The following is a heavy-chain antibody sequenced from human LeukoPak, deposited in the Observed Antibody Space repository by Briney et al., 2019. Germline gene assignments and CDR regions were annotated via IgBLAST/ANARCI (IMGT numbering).Heavy chain of an antibody. CDR3: AEDGGYAFGY. J-gene: IGHJ4*02. D-gene: IGHD2-15*01. V-gene: IGHV3-53*01. CDR2: IYSDGST. CDR1: GFTFSSYW. Sequence: GGSLRLSCAASGFTFSSYWMNWVRQAPGKGLEWVSVIYSDGSTYYADSVKGRFTISRDNSKNTLYLQMNSLRAEDTAVYYCAEDGGYAFGYWGLGTLVTVSS.